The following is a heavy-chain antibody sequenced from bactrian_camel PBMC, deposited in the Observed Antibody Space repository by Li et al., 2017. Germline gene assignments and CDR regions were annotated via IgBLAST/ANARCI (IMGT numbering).Heavy chain of an antibody. CDR1: GYTRGRC. CDR2: ISPGGGYT. Sequence: QLVESGGGSVQAGGSLRLSCAASGYTRGRCMGWFRQAPGKEREGVAAISPGGGYTYYADSVNGRFTISGDNAKDTVYLQMNSLKPEDTAMYYCAADRSCSGVTLGTGYRGQGTQVTVS. D-gene: IGHD3*01. CDR3: AADRSCSGVTLGTGY. V-gene: IGHV3S40*01. J-gene: IGHJ6*01.